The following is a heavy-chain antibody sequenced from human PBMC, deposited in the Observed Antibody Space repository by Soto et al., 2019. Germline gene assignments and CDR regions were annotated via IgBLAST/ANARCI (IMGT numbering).Heavy chain of an antibody. CDR1: GGSITSGDYY. CDR3: ARRVLITPELDY. V-gene: IGHV4-30-4*01. CDR2: IFYSGTT. Sequence: SSETLSLTCTVSGGSITSGDYYWSWIRQPPGKGLEWIGYIFYSGTTYYNPSLKSRVTISVDTSKNQFSLKLSSVTAADTAVYYCARRVLITPELDYWGQGTLVTVSS. D-gene: IGHD3-22*01. J-gene: IGHJ4*02.